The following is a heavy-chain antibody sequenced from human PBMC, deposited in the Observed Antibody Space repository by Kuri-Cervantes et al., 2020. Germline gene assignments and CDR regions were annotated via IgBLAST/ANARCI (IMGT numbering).Heavy chain of an antibody. CDR3: ARVGSGYDIHYYYYMDV. J-gene: IGHJ6*03. Sequence: ASVKVSCKASGTTFNIYGVTWVRQAPGQGLEWLGWMNPNSGNTGYAQKFQGRVTMTRNTSISTAYMELSSLRSEDTAVYYCARVGSGYDIHYYYYMDVWGKGTTVTVSS. V-gene: IGHV1-8*02. CDR2: MNPNSGNT. D-gene: IGHD5-12*01. CDR1: GTTFNIYG.